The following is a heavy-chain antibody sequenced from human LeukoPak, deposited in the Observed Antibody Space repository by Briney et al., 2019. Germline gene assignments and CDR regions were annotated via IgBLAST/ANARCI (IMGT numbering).Heavy chain of an antibody. CDR3: ARVAQPAVVLSGLDI. CDR2: ISYDGSNK. Sequence: GGSLRLSCAASGFTFSSYSIHWARQAPGKGLEWVAVISYDGSNKYYADSVKGRFTISRDNSKNTLYLQMNSLRAEDTAVYYCARVAQPAVVLSGLDIWGQGTMVTVSS. V-gene: IGHV3-30-3*01. D-gene: IGHD2-15*01. CDR1: GFTFSSYS. J-gene: IGHJ3*02.